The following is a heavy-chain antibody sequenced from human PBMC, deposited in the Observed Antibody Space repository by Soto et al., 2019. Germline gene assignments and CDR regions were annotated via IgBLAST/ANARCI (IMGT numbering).Heavy chain of an antibody. Sequence: SVEVSCKASGGTFSSYSISWVRQAPGQGLEWMGGIIPIFGTANYAQKFQGRVTITADESTSTAYMELSSLRSEDTAVYYCARDPNYYGSGDLDYWGQGTLVTVSS. J-gene: IGHJ4*02. CDR1: GGTFSSYS. CDR3: ARDPNYYGSGDLDY. V-gene: IGHV1-69*13. D-gene: IGHD3-10*01. CDR2: IIPIFGTA.